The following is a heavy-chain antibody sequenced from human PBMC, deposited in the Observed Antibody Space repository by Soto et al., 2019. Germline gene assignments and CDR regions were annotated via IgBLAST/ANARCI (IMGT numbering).Heavy chain of an antibody. CDR3: AHKGPEDWPLDY. CDR2: IYWDDSK. V-gene: IGHV2-5*02. J-gene: IGHJ4*02. CDR1: GFSLSTSGVG. Sequence: SGPTLVNXTETLTLTCAFSGFSLSTSGVGVGWIRQPPGKALEWLAVIYWDDSKHYSPSLRSRLTITKDTSKNQVVLTMTNMDPMDTGTYYCAHKGPEDWPLDYWGQGTLVTVSS. D-gene: IGHD3-9*01.